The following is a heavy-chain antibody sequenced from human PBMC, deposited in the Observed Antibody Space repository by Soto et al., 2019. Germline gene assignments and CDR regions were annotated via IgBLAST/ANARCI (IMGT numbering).Heavy chain of an antibody. CDR2: SSPRGETI. V-gene: IGHV3-48*02. D-gene: IGHD6-19*01. CDR3: AKGPHTNVGWPYYFES. Sequence: PGGPQDLSWVASGFSLANYPMNWVRQTPGKGLEWISYSSPRGETIYYADSVEGRFTISRDNARNSLSLHMSSLRDEDSALYYCAKGPHTNVGWPYYFESWGQGVPVTVSS. J-gene: IGHJ4*02. CDR1: GFSLANYP.